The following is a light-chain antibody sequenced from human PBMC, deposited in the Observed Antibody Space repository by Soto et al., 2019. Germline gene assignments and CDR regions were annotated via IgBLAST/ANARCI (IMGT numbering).Light chain of an antibody. CDR2: GAS. V-gene: IGKV3-15*01. CDR3: QQYNNWPSLT. J-gene: IGKJ4*01. Sequence: EIVMTQSPATLSVSPGDRATVSCRASQSVSSSLAWYQQKPGQAPRLLIYGASTRATGIPARFSGSGSGTEFTLTISSLQSEDFAVYYCQQYNNWPSLTVGGGTKVDIK. CDR1: QSVSSS.